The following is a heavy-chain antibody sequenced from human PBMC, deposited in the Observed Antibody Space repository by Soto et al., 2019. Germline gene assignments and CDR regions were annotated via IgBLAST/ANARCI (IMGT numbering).Heavy chain of an antibody. CDR1: GFTFSSYG. CDR2: IWYDGSNK. Sequence: GGSLRLSCAASGFTFSSYGMHWVRQAPGKGLEWVAVIWYDGSNKYYADSVKGRFTISRDNSKNTLYLQMNSLRAEDTAVYYCARGSKLQWLVPGWFDPWGQGTLVTVSS. D-gene: IGHD6-19*01. J-gene: IGHJ5*02. V-gene: IGHV3-33*01. CDR3: ARGSKLQWLVPGWFDP.